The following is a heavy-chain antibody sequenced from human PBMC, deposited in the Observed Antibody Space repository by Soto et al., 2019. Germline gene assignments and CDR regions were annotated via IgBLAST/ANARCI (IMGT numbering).Heavy chain of an antibody. J-gene: IGHJ4*02. CDR2: INPYNGNT. V-gene: IGHV1-18*04. Sequence: QVQLVQSGGEVKRPGASVKVSCKASGYPFTSYGISWVRQAPGQGLEWMGWINPYNGNTKYAQKFQGRVTMTTDTSTTTAYMELRSLSHDDTAVYYCARNLASVHAYWGQGSLVTVSS. D-gene: IGHD1-1*01. CDR3: ARNLASVHAY. CDR1: GYPFTSYG.